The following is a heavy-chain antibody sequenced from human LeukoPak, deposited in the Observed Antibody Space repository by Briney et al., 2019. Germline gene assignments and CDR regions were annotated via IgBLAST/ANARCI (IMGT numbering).Heavy chain of an antibody. V-gene: IGHV4-34*01. CDR3: ARGGWHYYYGMDV. CDR1: GGSFSGYY. J-gene: IGHJ6*02. Sequence: ETLSLTCAVYGGSFSGYYWSWIRQPPGKGLEWIGEINHSGSTNYNPSLKSRVTISVDTSKNQFSLKLSSVTAADTAVYYCARGGWHYYYGMDVWGQGTTVTVSS. CDR2: INHSGST. D-gene: IGHD6-19*01.